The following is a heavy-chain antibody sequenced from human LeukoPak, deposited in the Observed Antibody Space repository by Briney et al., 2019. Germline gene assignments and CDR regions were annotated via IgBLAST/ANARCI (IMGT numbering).Heavy chain of an antibody. CDR3: ARDLGYTVITQSYYHYGMDV. D-gene: IGHD4-23*01. CDR2: IYSDGTT. V-gene: IGHV3-53*01. Sequence: PGASLRLSCAASGFTVSSTYMSWVRQAPGKGPEWISVIYSDGTTHYADSVEGRFTISRHRSKNTLYLQMNSLRADDTAVYYCARDLGYTVITQSYYHYGMDVWGQGTTVIVSS. CDR1: GFTVSSTY. J-gene: IGHJ6*02.